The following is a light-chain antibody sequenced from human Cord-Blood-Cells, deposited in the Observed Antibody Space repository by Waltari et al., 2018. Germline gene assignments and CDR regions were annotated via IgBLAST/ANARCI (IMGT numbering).Light chain of an antibody. V-gene: IGKV1-39*01. CDR1: KSISIY. J-gene: IGKJ4*01. CDR2: AAS. CDR3: QQSYSTLLT. Sequence: DIQMTQSPSSLSASVGDRVTIICRAIKSISIYLNWYQQKPGKAPKRLIYAASSLQIGVPSRFSGSGSGTDFSLTISSLQPEDFATYYCQQSYSTLLTFVGGTKVEIK.